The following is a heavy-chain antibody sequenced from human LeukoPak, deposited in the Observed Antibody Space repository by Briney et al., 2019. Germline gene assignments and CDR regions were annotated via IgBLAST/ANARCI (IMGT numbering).Heavy chain of an antibody. CDR3: AKDRDTAMALFDY. D-gene: IGHD5-18*01. J-gene: IGHJ4*02. Sequence: PGGSLRLSCVASGFSFSSYAMSWVRQAPGKGLEWVSAISGSGGSTYYADSVKGRFTISRDNSKNTLYLQMNSLRAEDTAVYYCAKDRDTAMALFDYWGQGTLVTVSS. CDR2: ISGSGGST. CDR1: GFSFSSYA. V-gene: IGHV3-23*01.